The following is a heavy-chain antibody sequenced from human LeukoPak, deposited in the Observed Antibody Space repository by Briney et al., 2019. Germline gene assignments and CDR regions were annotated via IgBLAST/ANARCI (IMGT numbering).Heavy chain of an antibody. CDR1: GGSISSGDYY. J-gene: IGHJ2*01. CDR3: TTVTRSNWYFDL. CDR2: IYYSGST. D-gene: IGHD4-17*01. Sequence: PSQTLSLTCTVSGGSISSGDYYWSWIRQPPGKGLEWIGYIYYSGSTYYNPSLKSRVTISVDTSKNQFSLKLSSVTAADTAVYYCTTVTRSNWYFDLWGRSTLVTVSS. V-gene: IGHV4-30-4*01.